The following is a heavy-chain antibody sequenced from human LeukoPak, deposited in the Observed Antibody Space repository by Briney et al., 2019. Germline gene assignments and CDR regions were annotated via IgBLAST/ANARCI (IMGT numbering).Heavy chain of an antibody. Sequence: SETLSLTCAVYGGSFSGYYWSWIRQPPGKGLEWIGEINHSGSTNYNPSLKSRVTISVDTSKNQFSLKLNSVTAADTAVYYCARDYGGNPPGAFDYWGQGTLVTVSS. CDR1: GGSFSGYY. CDR2: INHSGST. CDR3: ARDYGGNPPGAFDY. D-gene: IGHD4-23*01. J-gene: IGHJ4*02. V-gene: IGHV4-34*01.